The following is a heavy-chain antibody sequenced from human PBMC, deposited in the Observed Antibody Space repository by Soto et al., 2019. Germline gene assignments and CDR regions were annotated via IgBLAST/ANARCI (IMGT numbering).Heavy chain of an antibody. Sequence: EVQLVESGGGLVKPGGSLRLSCAASGFTFSSHSMNWVRQAPGKGLEWVSSISSSSTYIYYADSVKGRFTISRDNAKNALYLQMTSLRAGDTAVYYCASHPRDSSGYWYYFDYWGQGTLVTVSS. J-gene: IGHJ4*02. D-gene: IGHD3-22*01. CDR3: ASHPRDSSGYWYYFDY. V-gene: IGHV3-21*01. CDR1: GFTFSSHS. CDR2: ISSSSTYI.